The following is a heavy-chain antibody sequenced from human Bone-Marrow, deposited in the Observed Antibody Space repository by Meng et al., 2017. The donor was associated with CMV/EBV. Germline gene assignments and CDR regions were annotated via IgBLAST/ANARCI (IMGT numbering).Heavy chain of an antibody. D-gene: IGHD2-2*01. Sequence: LSLTCAASGFTFSSYAMSWVRQAPGKGLEWVSAISGSGGSTYYADSVKGRFTISRDNSKNTLYLQMNSLRAEDTAVYYCARLRGYQLPRSYYYYGMDVWGQGTTVTVSS. CDR2: ISGSGGST. V-gene: IGHV3-23*01. CDR1: GFTFSSYA. CDR3: ARLRGYQLPRSYYYYGMDV. J-gene: IGHJ6*02.